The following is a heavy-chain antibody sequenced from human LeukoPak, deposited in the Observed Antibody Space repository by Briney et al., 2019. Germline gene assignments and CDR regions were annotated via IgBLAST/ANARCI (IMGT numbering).Heavy chain of an antibody. CDR2: ISDSGDTT. V-gene: IGHV3-23*01. D-gene: IGHD6-19*01. Sequence: PGGSLRLSCAASGLTFNNYVMNWVRQAPGKGLECVSTISDSGDTTYYADSVKGRFTISRDTSKNTLYLQMNSLRAEDTAVYYCAKDHRAVAGPYYYYGMDVWGQGTTVTVSS. J-gene: IGHJ6*02. CDR1: GLTFNNYV. CDR3: AKDHRAVAGPYYYYGMDV.